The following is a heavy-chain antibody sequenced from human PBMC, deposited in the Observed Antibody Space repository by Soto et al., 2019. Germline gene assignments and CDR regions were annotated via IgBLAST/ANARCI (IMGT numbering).Heavy chain of an antibody. D-gene: IGHD6-19*01. V-gene: IGHV4-34*01. CDR1: GGSFSDFY. J-gene: IGHJ4*02. CDR3: GPRGAVADPRGY. Sequence: QVQLQLWGAGLLKPSESLSLTCAVYGGSFSDFYWIWIRQLPGKGLEWIGEINHSGNTNYNPSLKSRVAISVDTSKNQFSLYLGSVTAADTAVYYCGPRGAVADPRGYWGQGTLVTVSS. CDR2: INHSGNT.